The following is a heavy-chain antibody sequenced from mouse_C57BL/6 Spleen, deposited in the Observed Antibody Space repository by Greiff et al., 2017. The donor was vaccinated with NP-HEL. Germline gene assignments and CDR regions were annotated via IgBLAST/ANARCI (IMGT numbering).Heavy chain of an antibody. CDR3: ARVYSNSWFAY. CDR2: IYPRSGNT. J-gene: IGHJ3*01. D-gene: IGHD2-5*01. V-gene: IGHV1-81*01. CDR1: GYTFTSYD. Sequence: VQLQQSGAGLARPGASVKLSCKASGYTFTSYDISWVKQRTGQGLEWIGEIYPRSGNTYYNEKFKGKATLTADKSSSTAYMELRSLTSEESAVYFCARVYSNSWFAYWGQGTLVTVSA.